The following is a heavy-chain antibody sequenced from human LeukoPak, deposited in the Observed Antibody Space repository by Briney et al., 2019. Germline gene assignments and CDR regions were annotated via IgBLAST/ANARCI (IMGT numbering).Heavy chain of an antibody. Sequence: ASVKVSCKASGYSFTGYFMHWVRQAPGQGLEWMGCINPNTGGTKYAEKFQGRVSMTRDTSISTAYMGLSRLRSDDTAVYYCARALLGYSYGFDYWGQGTLVAVSS. V-gene: IGHV1-2*02. CDR2: INPNTGGT. CDR1: GYSFTGYF. D-gene: IGHD5-18*01. CDR3: ARALLGYSYGFDY. J-gene: IGHJ4*02.